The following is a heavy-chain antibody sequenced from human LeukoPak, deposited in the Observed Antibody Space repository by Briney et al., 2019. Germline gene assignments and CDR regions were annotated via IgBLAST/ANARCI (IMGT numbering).Heavy chain of an antibody. CDR2: ISGSGGST. V-gene: IGHV3-23*01. CDR3: ARGRELHQYFDY. Sequence: GGSLRLSCAASGFTFSSYAMSWVRQAPGKGLEWVSAISGSGGSTYYADSVKGRFTISRDNSKNTLYLQMNSLRAEDTAVYYCARGRELHQYFDYWGQGTLVTVSS. D-gene: IGHD1-26*01. CDR1: GFTFSSYA. J-gene: IGHJ4*02.